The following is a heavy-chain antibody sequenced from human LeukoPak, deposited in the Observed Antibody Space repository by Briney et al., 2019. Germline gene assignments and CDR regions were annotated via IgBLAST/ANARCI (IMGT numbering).Heavy chain of an antibody. V-gene: IGHV4-34*01. CDR2: INHSGSS. D-gene: IGHD1-26*01. CDR3: ARGDAYSGSYRCLDY. J-gene: IGHJ4*02. CDR1: GGSFRGYY. Sequence: SETLSLTCAVYGGSFRGYYWSWIRQPPGKRLEWIGEINHSGSSNYNPSLKSRVTISLDTSKNQFSLNLSSVTAADTAVYYCARGDAYSGSYRCLDYWGQGTLVTVSS.